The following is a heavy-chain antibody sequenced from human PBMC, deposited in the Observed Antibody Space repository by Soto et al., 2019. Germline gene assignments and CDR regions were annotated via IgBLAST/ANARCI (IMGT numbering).Heavy chain of an antibody. CDR2: MNPNSGNT. CDR3: ARAGGTMVRGVIIN. V-gene: IGHV1-8*01. CDR1: GYTFTSYD. Sequence: ASVKVSCKASGYTFTSYDINWVRQATGQGLEWMGWMNPNSGNTGHAQKCQGRVTMTRNTSISTAYMELSSLRSEDTAVYYCARAGGTMVRGVIINWGQGTLVTGSS. J-gene: IGHJ4*02. D-gene: IGHD3-10*01.